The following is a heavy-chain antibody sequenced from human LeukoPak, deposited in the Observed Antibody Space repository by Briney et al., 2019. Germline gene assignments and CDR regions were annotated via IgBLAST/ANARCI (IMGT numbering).Heavy chain of an antibody. Sequence: SETLSLTCTVSGGSISSSSYYWGWIRQPPGKGLEWIASIYYSGSTYYNPSLKSRVTISVDTSKNQFSLKLSSVTAADTAVYYCAREYSNYQDHAFDIWGQGTMVTVSS. V-gene: IGHV4-39*02. CDR1: GGSISSSSYY. J-gene: IGHJ3*02. CDR3: AREYSNYQDHAFDI. D-gene: IGHD4-11*01. CDR2: IYYSGST.